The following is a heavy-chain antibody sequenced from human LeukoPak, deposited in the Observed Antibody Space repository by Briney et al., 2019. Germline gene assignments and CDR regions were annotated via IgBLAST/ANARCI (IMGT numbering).Heavy chain of an antibody. J-gene: IGHJ4*02. CDR3: ARAPRGLRYFEG. V-gene: IGHV3-21*01. CDR1: GFTFNYYW. Sequence: PGGSLRLSCAASGFTFNYYWMNWVRQAPGKGLEWVSSISSSSSYIYYADSVKGRFTISRDNAKNSLYLQMNSLRAEDTAVYYCARAPRGLRYFEGWGQGTLVTVSS. D-gene: IGHD3-9*01. CDR2: ISSSSSYI.